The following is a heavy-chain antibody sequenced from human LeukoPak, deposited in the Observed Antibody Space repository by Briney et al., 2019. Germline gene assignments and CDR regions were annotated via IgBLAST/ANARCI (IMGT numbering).Heavy chain of an antibody. V-gene: IGHV4-31*03. CDR2: IYYSGST. D-gene: IGHD6-25*01. J-gene: IGHJ4*02. CDR3: ARGGSGQTFDY. Sequence: SETLSLTCTVSGGSISSGGYYWRWIRQHPGKGLEWIGYIYYSGSTYYNPSLKSRVTISVDTSKNQFSLKLSSVTAADTAVYYCARGGSGQTFDYWGQGTLVTVSS. CDR1: GGSISSGGYY.